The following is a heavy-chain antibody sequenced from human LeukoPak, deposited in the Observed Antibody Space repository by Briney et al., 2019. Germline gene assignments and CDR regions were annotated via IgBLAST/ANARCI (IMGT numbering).Heavy chain of an antibody. CDR1: GFTFSSYW. CDR2: INSDGSST. V-gene: IGHV3-74*01. D-gene: IGHD3-10*01. J-gene: IGHJ3*02. CDR3: AKGLNGYGSGSYSHLDAFDI. Sequence: GGSLRLSCAASGFTFSSYWMHWVRQAPGKGLVWVSRINSDGSSTSYADSVKGRFTISRDNAKNTLYLQMNSLRAEDTAVYYCAKGLNGYGSGSYSHLDAFDIWGQGTLVTVSS.